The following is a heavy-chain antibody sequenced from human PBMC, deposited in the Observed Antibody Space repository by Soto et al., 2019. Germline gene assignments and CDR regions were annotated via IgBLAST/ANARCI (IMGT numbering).Heavy chain of an antibody. Sequence: ASVKVSCKASGYTFSSYAMHWVRQAPGQRLEWMGWINAGYGNTKSSQKFQDRVTISRDTSASTAYMELTSLSSVTAADTAVYYCARGEPRITIFGVVMNWFDPWGQGTLVTVSS. J-gene: IGHJ5*02. CDR1: GYTFSSYA. D-gene: IGHD3-3*01. V-gene: IGHV1-3*01. CDR2: INAGYGNT. CDR3: ARGEPRITIFGVVMNWFDP.